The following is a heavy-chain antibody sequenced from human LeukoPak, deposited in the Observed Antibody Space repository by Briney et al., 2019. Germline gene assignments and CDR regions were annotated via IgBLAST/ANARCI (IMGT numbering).Heavy chain of an antibody. Sequence: ASVKVSCKASGYTLISYGISWVRQAPGQGLEWMGWISGYNGNTKSSQELQGRATMTTDTSTSTVYMELRSLRSDDTAVYYCAREYVPPLRIAAAGRGGLDYWGQGTLVIVSS. CDR3: AREYVPPLRIAAAGRGGLDY. J-gene: IGHJ4*02. D-gene: IGHD6-13*01. CDR2: ISGYNGNT. CDR1: GYTLISYG. V-gene: IGHV1-18*01.